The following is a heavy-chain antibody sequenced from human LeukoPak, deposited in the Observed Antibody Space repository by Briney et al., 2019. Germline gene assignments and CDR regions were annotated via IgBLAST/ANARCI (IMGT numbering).Heavy chain of an antibody. V-gene: IGHV4-34*01. J-gene: IGHJ4*02. Sequence: SETLSLTCAVYGGSFSGYFWSWIRQPPGKGLEWIGEINHRGSTNYNPSLKSRVTISEDTSKNQFSLKLNSVTAADTALYYCARGRVHSDSGKGGDYFDYWGQGTLVTVSS. CDR3: ARGRVHSDSGKGGDYFDY. D-gene: IGHD3-10*01. CDR1: GGSFSGYF. CDR2: INHRGST.